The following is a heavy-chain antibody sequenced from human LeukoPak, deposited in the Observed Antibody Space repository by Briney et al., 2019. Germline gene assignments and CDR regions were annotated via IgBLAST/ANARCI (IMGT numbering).Heavy chain of an antibody. CDR3: ARDIRLCWSHYYMDV. D-gene: IGHD2-21*01. CDR1: GGSFSSYA. Sequence: SVKVSCKASGGSFSSYAISWVRQAPGQGLEWMGGIIPIFGTANYAQKFQGRVTITADESTSTAYMELSSLGSEDTAVYYCARDIRLCWSHYYMDVWGKGTTVTVSS. CDR2: IIPIFGTA. J-gene: IGHJ6*03. V-gene: IGHV1-69*01.